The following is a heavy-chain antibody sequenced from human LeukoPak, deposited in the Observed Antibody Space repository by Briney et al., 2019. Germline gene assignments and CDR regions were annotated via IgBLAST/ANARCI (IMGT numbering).Heavy chain of an antibody. D-gene: IGHD3-22*01. CDR1: GFTFSSYS. V-gene: IGHV3-21*01. CDR3: ARDSLCSGYGDY. CDR2: ISSSSSYI. J-gene: IGHJ4*02. Sequence: KPGGSLRLSCAASGFTFSSYSMNWVRQAPGKGLEWVSSISSSSSYIYYADSVKGRFTISRDNAKNSLYLQMNSLRAEDTAVYYCARDSLCSGYGDYWGQGTLVTVSS.